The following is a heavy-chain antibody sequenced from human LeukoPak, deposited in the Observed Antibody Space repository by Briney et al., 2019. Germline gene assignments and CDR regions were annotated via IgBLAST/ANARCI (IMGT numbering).Heavy chain of an antibody. CDR1: GFTVSSNY. J-gene: IGHJ4*02. V-gene: IGHV3-66*01. D-gene: IGHD2-8*02. CDR3: ARGLVLTYYYFES. CDR2: ILGGGGT. Sequence: GGSLRLSCAASGFTVSSNYMTWVRQAPGKGLEWVSVILGGGGTYYADSVKGRFTISRDNSKNTLYLQMDSLRAEDTAVYYCARGLVLTYYYFESWGQGTLVTVSS.